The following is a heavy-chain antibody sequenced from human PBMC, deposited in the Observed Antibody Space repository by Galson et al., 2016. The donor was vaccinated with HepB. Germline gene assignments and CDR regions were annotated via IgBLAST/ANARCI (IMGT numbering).Heavy chain of an antibody. CDR2: IYHSGAT. CDR1: GVSISTDNW. Sequence: SETLSLTCAVSGVSISTDNWWSWVRQPPGKGLEWIGEIYHSGATNCNPSLMSRVTISVDKSKNQFSLNLNSVTAADTAVYYCVRGQLIHGFDPWGQGTLVTVSS. D-gene: IGHD1-1*01. V-gene: IGHV4-4*02. CDR3: VRGQLIHGFDP. J-gene: IGHJ5*02.